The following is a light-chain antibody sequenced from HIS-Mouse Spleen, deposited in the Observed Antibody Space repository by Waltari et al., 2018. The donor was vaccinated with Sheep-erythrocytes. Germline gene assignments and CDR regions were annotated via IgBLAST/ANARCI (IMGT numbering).Light chain of an antibody. CDR2: DVS. J-gene: IGLJ1*01. CDR1: RSAVGGYHY. CDR3: CSYAGSYNHV. V-gene: IGLV2-11*01. Sequence: QSALTQPRSVSGSPGQSVTISCTGTRSAVGGYHYVPWYQQPPGKAPKLMIYDVSKRPSGVPDRFSGSKSGNTASLTISGLQAEDEADYYCCSYAGSYNHVFATGTKVTVL.